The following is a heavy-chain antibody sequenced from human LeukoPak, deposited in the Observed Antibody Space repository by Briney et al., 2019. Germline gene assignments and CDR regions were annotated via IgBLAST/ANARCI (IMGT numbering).Heavy chain of an antibody. J-gene: IGHJ6*03. Sequence: ASVKVSCKASGYTFTSYDINWVRQATGQGLEWMGWMNPNSGNTGYAQKFQGRVTITRNTSISTAYMELSSLRSEDTAVYYCARGPIIAAAGTFYYYYYMDVWGKGTTVTVSS. CDR2: MNPNSGNT. V-gene: IGHV1-8*03. CDR3: ARGPIIAAAGTFYYYYYMDV. D-gene: IGHD6-13*01. CDR1: GYTFTSYD.